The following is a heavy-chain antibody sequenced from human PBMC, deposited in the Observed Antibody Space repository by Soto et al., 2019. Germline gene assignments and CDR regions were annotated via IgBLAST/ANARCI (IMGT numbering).Heavy chain of an antibody. V-gene: IGHV1-18*01. Sequence: SVKVSFKSSGYTFTSYGISWVLQAPGQGLEWMGWISAYNGNTNYAQKLQGRVTMTTDTSTSTAYMELRSLRSDDTAVYYCAREKSSWGYYYDSSGYPPYFDYWGQGTLVTVSS. CDR3: AREKSSWGYYYDSSGYPPYFDY. CDR1: GYTFTSYG. J-gene: IGHJ4*02. D-gene: IGHD3-22*01. CDR2: ISAYNGNT.